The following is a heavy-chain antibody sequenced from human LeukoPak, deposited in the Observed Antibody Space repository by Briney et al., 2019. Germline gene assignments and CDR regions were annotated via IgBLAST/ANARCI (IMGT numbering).Heavy chain of an antibody. CDR1: GGSINSYY. V-gene: IGHV4-59*01. D-gene: IGHD6-25*01. Sequence: SETLSLTCSVSGGSINSYYWYWIRQPPGKGLEWIGYTHYSGSTNYNPSLKSRVTISADTSKNHFSLKLSSVTAADTAVYYRARGLGGYARAAFDIWGQGTMVTVSS. CDR3: ARGLGGYARAAFDI. J-gene: IGHJ3*02. CDR2: THYSGST.